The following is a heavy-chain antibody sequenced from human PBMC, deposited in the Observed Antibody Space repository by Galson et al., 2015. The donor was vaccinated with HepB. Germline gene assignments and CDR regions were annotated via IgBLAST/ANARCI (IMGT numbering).Heavy chain of an antibody. V-gene: IGHV1-18*01. Sequence: SVKVSCKASGYTFTTNGINWVRQAPGQGLEWMGWISPYNGNTKYAEKLQGRVTMTTDTSTNTAYMELRSLRSDDTAVYYCARGLHEVVMGVPVRLFDYWGQGTLVTVSS. D-gene: IGHD3-16*02. CDR2: ISPYNGNT. J-gene: IGHJ4*02. CDR1: GYTFTTNG. CDR3: ARGLHEVVMGVPVRLFDY.